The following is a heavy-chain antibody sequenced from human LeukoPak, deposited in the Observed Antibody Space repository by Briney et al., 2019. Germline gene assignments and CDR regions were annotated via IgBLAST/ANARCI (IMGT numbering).Heavy chain of an antibody. Sequence: SETLSLTCAVSGGSISSGGYSWSWIRQPPGKGLEWIGYIYHSGSTYYNPSLKSRVTISVDRSKNQFSLKLSSVTAADTAVYYCARLSPDSSGYYSPEVYYFDYWGQGTLVTVSS. J-gene: IGHJ4*02. CDR3: ARLSPDSSGYYSPEVYYFDY. CDR2: IYHSGST. CDR1: GGSISSGGYS. D-gene: IGHD3-22*01. V-gene: IGHV4-30-2*01.